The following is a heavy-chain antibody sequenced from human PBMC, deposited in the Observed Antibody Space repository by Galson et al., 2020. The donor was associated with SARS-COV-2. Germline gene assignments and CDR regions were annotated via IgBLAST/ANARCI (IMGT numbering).Heavy chain of an antibody. Sequence: GGSLRLSCAASGFTFTNYAIHWVRQAPGKGLEWVAVISHDGRIEDYADSVMGRFTISRDNSENMLFLQMDSLRADDTAVYYCARDGSGGAFDIWGQGTMVTVSS. CDR2: ISHDGRIE. CDR3: ARDGSGGAFDI. V-gene: IGHV3-30*04. D-gene: IGHD1-26*01. J-gene: IGHJ3*02. CDR1: GFTFTNYA.